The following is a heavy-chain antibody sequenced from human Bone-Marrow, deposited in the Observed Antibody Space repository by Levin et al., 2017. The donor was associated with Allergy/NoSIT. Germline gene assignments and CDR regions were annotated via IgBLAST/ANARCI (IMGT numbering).Heavy chain of an antibody. V-gene: IGHV4-30-2*01. CDR3: VRGFGPPYYYGMDV. J-gene: IGHJ6*02. D-gene: IGHD3-16*01. CDR2: IYHSGST. Sequence: ASETLSLTCAVSGGSISSGGYSWSWIRQPPGKGLEWIGYIYHSGSTYYNPSLKSRVTISVDRSKNQFSLKLSSVTAADTAVYYCVRGFGPPYYYGMDVWGQGTTVTVSS. CDR1: GGSISSGGYS.